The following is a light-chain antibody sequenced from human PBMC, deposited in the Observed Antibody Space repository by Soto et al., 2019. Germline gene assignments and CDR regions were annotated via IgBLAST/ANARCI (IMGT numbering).Light chain of an antibody. CDR1: NSNIGSNA. CDR3: FSYTSSGTYV. CDR2: STN. J-gene: IGLJ1*01. Sequence: QSVLTQPPSASGTPGQSVTISCSGSNSNIGSNAVNWYQQFPGAAPTLLIYSTNERPSGVSNRFSGSKSGNTASLTISGLQAEDETDYYCFSYTSSGTYVFGTGTKVTVL. V-gene: IGLV1-44*01.